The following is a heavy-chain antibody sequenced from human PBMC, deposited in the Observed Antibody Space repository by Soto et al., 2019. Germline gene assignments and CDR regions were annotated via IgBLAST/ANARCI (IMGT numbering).Heavy chain of an antibody. CDR2: IDPSDSYT. CDR1: AYDLTSYW. CDR3: ATAGSRSQGSTWGYYYGMDA. V-gene: IGHV5-10-1*01. Sequence: ASLKISLERSAYDLTSYWISWVRQLQGKGLEWMGRIDPSDSYTNYSPSFQGHVTISADKSISTAYLQWSSLKASDTAIYDCATAGSRSQGSTWGYYYGMDAWGQRTTVTVSS. J-gene: IGHJ6*02. D-gene: IGHD6-13*01.